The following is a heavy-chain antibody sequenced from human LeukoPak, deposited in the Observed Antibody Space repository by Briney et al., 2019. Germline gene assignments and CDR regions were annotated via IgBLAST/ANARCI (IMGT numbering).Heavy chain of an antibody. CDR3: ARDQGGIFMTLDY. Sequence: KPSETLSLTCTVSGGSISSSSYYWGWIRQPPGKGLEWIGSIYYSGSTYYNPSLKSRVTISVDTSKNQFSLKLSSVTAADTAVYYCARDQGGIFMTLDYWGQGTLVTVSS. D-gene: IGHD3-3*01. J-gene: IGHJ4*02. V-gene: IGHV4-39*07. CDR2: IYYSGST. CDR1: GGSISSSSYY.